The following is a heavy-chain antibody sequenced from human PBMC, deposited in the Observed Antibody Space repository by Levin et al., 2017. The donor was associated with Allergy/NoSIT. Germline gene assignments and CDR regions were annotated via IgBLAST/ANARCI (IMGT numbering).Heavy chain of an antibody. D-gene: IGHD3-16*01. V-gene: IGHV4-34*01. Sequence: TGGSLRLSCAVYGGSLSGYYWSWIRQPPGKGLEWIGEINHSGSTTYNPSLKSRVTISVDTSKNQFSLRLSSVTAADTAVFYCASYLYGGLDYWGRGTLVTVSS. J-gene: IGHJ4*02. CDR1: GGSLSGYY. CDR3: ASYLYGGLDY. CDR2: INHSGST.